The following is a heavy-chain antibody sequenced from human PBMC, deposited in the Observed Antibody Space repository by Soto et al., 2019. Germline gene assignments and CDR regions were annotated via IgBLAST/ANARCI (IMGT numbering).Heavy chain of an antibody. CDR1: GFTFSNAW. CDR2: IKSKTDGGTT. D-gene: IGHD6-19*01. Sequence: GGSLRLSCAASGFTFSNAWMSWVRQAPGKGLEWVGRIKSKTDGGTTDYAAPVKGRFTISRDDSKNTLYLQMNSLKTEDTAVYYRGWCHQGNWFDPWGQGTLVTVSS. CDR3: GWCHQGNWFDP. V-gene: IGHV3-15*01. J-gene: IGHJ5*02.